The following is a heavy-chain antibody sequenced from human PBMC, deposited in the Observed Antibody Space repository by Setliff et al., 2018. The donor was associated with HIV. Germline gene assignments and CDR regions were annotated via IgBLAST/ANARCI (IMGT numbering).Heavy chain of an antibody. J-gene: IGHJ3*02. D-gene: IGHD3-10*01. Sequence: GASVKVSCKASGYTFTGYAINWVRQAPGQSLEWMAWINGGNGDTKYSQKFQGRVTVTGDTSAITAYMELSDLRSEDTAVYYCARDSLPYYYGSGTDSFDIWGQGTMVTVSS. CDR1: GYTFTGYA. V-gene: IGHV1-3*01. CDR2: INGGNGDT. CDR3: ARDSLPYYYGSGTDSFDI.